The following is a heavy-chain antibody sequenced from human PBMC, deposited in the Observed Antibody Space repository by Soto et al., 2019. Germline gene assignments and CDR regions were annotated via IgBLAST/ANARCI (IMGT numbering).Heavy chain of an antibody. CDR1: GFTFTSSA. Sequence: GPEVKKPGTSVKVSCKASGFTFTSSAVQWVRQARGQRLEWIGWIVVGSGNTNYAQKFQERVTITRDMSTSTAYMELSSLRSEDTAVYYCAAGQPYDFWSGYYGYGMDVWGRGTTVTVSS. CDR3: AAGQPYDFWSGYYGYGMDV. J-gene: IGHJ6*02. CDR2: IVVGSGNT. D-gene: IGHD3-3*01. V-gene: IGHV1-58*01.